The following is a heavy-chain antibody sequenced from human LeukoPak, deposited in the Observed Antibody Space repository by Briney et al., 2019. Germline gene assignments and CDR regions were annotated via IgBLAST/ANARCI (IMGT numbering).Heavy chain of an antibody. CDR2: IKQDGSEK. CDR3: ARDYYDSSGYYHVGFFDY. J-gene: IGHJ4*02. D-gene: IGHD3-22*01. Sequence: PGGSLRLSCAASGFTFSNYWMSWVRQAPGKGLEWVANIKQDGSEKYYVDSVKGRFTISRDNAKNSLYLQMNSLRAEDTAVYYCARDYYDSSGYYHVGFFDYWGQGTLVTVSS. CDR1: GFTFSNYW. V-gene: IGHV3-7*01.